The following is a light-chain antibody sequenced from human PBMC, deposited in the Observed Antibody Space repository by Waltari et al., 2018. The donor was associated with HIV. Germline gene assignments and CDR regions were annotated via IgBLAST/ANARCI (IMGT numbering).Light chain of an antibody. CDR3: AAWDDRWTSVV. CDR2: RNY. J-gene: IGLJ2*01. V-gene: IGLV1-47*01. Sequence: QSVPTQPPSASGTPGQTVTISCSGSTSNIGRNDVYWYQPFPGTAPRLVIHRNYQRPSGVPDRFSGSKSGTSASLTISWLRSDDEAEYYCAAWDDRWTSVVFGGGTKLTVL. CDR1: TSNIGRND.